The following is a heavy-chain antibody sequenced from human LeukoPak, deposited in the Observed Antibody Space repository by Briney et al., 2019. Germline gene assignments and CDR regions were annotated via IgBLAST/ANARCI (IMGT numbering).Heavy chain of an antibody. Sequence: DPSETLSLTCTVSGGSVSSGSYYWSWIRQPPGKGLEWIGYIYYSGSTNYNPSLKSRVTISVDTSKNQFSLKLSSVTAADTAVYYCAREENIKYYFDYWGRGTLVTVSS. CDR1: GGSVSSGSYY. J-gene: IGHJ4*02. CDR2: IYYSGST. CDR3: AREENIKYYFDY. V-gene: IGHV4-61*01. D-gene: IGHD2/OR15-2a*01.